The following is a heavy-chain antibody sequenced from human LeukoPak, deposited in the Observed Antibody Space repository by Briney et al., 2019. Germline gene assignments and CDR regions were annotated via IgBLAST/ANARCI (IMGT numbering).Heavy chain of an antibody. CDR2: ISSSSSTI. V-gene: IGHV3-48*02. D-gene: IGHD3-10*01. Sequence: HPGGSLRFSCATSGFTFSSYALSWVRQAPGKGLEWVSYISSSSSTIFYADSVKGRFTISRDNAKNSLYLQMHSLRDEDTAVYYCARGPMLRGVTMEAVFDSWGQGTLVTVSS. CDR3: ARGPMLRGVTMEAVFDS. CDR1: GFTFSSYA. J-gene: IGHJ4*02.